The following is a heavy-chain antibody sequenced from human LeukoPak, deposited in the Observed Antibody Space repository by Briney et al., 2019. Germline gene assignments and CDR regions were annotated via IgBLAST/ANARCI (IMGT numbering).Heavy chain of an antibody. D-gene: IGHD3-10*01. CDR1: GYSISSGYY. CDR3: ARGVLVAGSSHPDY. CDR2: IYHSGST. Sequence: SETLSLTCTVSGYSISSGYYWGWLRQPPGKGLEWIGSIYHSGSTYYKSSLKSRVTISVDTSKNQFSLNLSSVTAADTAVYYCARGVLVAGSSHPDYWGQGTLVTVSS. V-gene: IGHV4-38-2*02. J-gene: IGHJ4*02.